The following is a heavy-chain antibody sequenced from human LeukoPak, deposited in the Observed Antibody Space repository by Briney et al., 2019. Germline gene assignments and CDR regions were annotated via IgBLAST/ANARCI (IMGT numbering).Heavy chain of an antibody. V-gene: IGHV1-69*01. Sequence: ASVKVSCKASGGTFSSYAISWVRQAPGQGLEWMGGIIPIFGTANYAQKFQGRVTITADESTSTAYMELSSLRSEDTAVYYCARDWSYDILTGPSTFDYWGQGTLVTVSS. CDR3: ARDWSYDILTGPSTFDY. J-gene: IGHJ4*02. CDR2: IIPIFGTA. D-gene: IGHD3-9*01. CDR1: GGTFSSYA.